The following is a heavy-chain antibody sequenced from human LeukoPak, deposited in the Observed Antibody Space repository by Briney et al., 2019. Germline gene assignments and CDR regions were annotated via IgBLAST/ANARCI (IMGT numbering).Heavy chain of an antibody. V-gene: IGHV3-30*04. J-gene: IGHJ4*02. D-gene: IGHD5-18*01. CDR1: GFTFSTYA. CDR3: AKLSTAMVPYFDY. Sequence: GRSLRLSCVASGFTFSTYAIHWVRQAPGKGLEWVAVVSKDGNTKYYADSVKGRFTISRDNSKNTLYLQMNSLRAEDTAVYYCAKLSTAMVPYFDYWGQGTLVTVSS. CDR2: VSKDGNTK.